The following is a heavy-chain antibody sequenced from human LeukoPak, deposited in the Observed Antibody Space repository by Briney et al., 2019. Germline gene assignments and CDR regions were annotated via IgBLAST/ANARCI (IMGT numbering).Heavy chain of an antibody. CDR2: MSPNSGNT. V-gene: IGHV1-8*01. J-gene: IGHJ4*02. CDR1: GYTFTMSY. CDR3: ARQGTTAY. D-gene: IGHD1-7*01. Sequence: ASVKVSCKASGYTFTMSYIHWVRQAPGQGLEWMGWMSPNSGNTGYAQKFQGRVTMTRNTSISTAYMELSSLRSEDTAVYYCARQGTTAYWGQGTLVTVSS.